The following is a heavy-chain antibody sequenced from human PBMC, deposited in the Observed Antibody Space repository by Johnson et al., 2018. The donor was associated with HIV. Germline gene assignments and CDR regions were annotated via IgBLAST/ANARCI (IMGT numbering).Heavy chain of an antibody. CDR3: AREATYYDYVGGSYACDI. Sequence: VQLVESGGGLVQPGGSLRLSCAASGFTVSSNYMSWVRQAPGKGLEWVSVIYSGGSTYYADSVKGRFTISSANSKNTLYLQMNSMRAEDTAVYYCAREATYYDYVGGSYACDIWGQGTMVTVSS. CDR1: GFTVSSNY. CDR2: IYSGGST. V-gene: IGHV3-66*01. J-gene: IGHJ3*02. D-gene: IGHD3-16*01.